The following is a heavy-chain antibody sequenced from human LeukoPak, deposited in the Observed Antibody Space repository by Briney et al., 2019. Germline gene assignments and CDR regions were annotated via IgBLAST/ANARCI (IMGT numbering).Heavy chain of an antibody. CDR2: IYHSGST. V-gene: IGHV4-38-2*02. Sequence: SETLSLTCTVSGYSISSGYYWGWIRQPPGKGLEWIGSIYHSGSTYYDPSLKSRVTISVDTSKNQFSLKLSSVTAADTAVYYCAREYGSGSYYLYYYYYYMDVWGKGTTVTVSS. J-gene: IGHJ6*03. CDR1: GYSISSGYY. D-gene: IGHD3-10*01. CDR3: AREYGSGSYYLYYYYYYMDV.